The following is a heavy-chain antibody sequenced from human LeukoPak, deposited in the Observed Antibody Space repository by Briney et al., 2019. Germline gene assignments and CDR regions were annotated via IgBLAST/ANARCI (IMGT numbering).Heavy chain of an antibody. J-gene: IGHJ3*02. CDR2: ISYDGSNK. D-gene: IGHD3-22*01. Sequence: GGSLRLSCAASGFTFSSYGMHWVRQAPGKGLEWVAVISYDGSNKYYADSVKGRFTISRDNSKNTLYLQMNSLRAEDTAVYYCAKDRHYYDSSGYPNDAFDIWGQGTMVTVSS. V-gene: IGHV3-30*18. CDR3: AKDRHYYDSSGYPNDAFDI. CDR1: GFTFSSYG.